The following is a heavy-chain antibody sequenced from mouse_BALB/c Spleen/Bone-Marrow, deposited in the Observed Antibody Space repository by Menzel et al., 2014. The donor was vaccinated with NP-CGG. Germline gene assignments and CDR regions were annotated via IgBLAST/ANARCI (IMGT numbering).Heavy chain of an antibody. J-gene: IGHJ4*01. D-gene: IGHD2-3*01. Sequence: VQLQQSGAELVKPGASVKLSCKASGYTFTSYWMHWVKQRPGQGLEWIGEIDPSDSYTNYNHKFKGKATLTVDKSSSTAYMQLSSLTSEDSAVYFCARWLLRYYAMDDWGQGTSVTVSS. CDR3: ARWLLRYYAMDD. V-gene: IGHV1-69*02. CDR2: IDPSDSYT. CDR1: GYTFTSYW.